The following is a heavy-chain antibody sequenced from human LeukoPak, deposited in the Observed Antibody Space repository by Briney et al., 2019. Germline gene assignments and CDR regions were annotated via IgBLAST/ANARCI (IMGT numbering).Heavy chain of an antibody. Sequence: SVKVSCKASVDTFSSSAISWVRQAPGQGLEWMGGIIPIFGTTDYAQKFRGRITITTDESTSTAYMEISSLRSEDSAVYYCARGKDNSAYRALDSWGQGTLVTVSS. J-gene: IGHJ4*02. CDR2: IIPIFGTT. CDR1: VDTFSSSA. D-gene: IGHD3-22*01. CDR3: ARGKDNSAYRALDS. V-gene: IGHV1-69*05.